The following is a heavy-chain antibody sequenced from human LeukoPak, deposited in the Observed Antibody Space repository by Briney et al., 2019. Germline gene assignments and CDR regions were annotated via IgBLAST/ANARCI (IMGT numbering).Heavy chain of an antibody. V-gene: IGHV4-59*01. CDR3: ARDNNWFDP. CDR2: IYYNGNT. J-gene: IGHJ5*02. CDR1: GGSISSYY. Sequence: SETLSLTCTVSGGSISSYYWSWIRQPPGKGLEWIGYIYYNGNTNYNPSLKSRVSISVDTSKNHFSLDLGSVTAADTAVYYCARDNNWFDPWGQGTLVTVSS.